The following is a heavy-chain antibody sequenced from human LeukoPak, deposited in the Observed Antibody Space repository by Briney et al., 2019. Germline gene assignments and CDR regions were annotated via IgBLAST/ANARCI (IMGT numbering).Heavy chain of an antibody. CDR3: ARAVPPFLTGYYWYGQNSNHYFDY. J-gene: IGHJ4*02. Sequence: ASVKVSCKASGYTFTSYGISWVRQAPGQGLEWMGWISAYNGNTNYAQKLQGRVTMTTDTSTSTAYMELRSLRSDDTAVYYCARAVPPFLTGYYWYGQNSNHYFDYWGQGTLVTVSS. V-gene: IGHV1-18*01. CDR1: GYTFTSYG. CDR2: ISAYNGNT. D-gene: IGHD3-9*01.